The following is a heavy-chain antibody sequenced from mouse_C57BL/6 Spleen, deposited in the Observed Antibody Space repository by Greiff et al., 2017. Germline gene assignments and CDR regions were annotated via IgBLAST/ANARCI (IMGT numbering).Heavy chain of an antibody. D-gene: IGHD2-3*01. Sequence: EVMLVESVAELVRPGASVKLSCTASGFNIKNTYMHWVKQRPEQGLEWIGRIDPANGNTKYAPKFQGKATITADTSSNTAYLQLSSLTSEDTAIYYCARSGGLLREGAMDYWGQGTSVTVSS. CDR1: GFNIKNTY. CDR2: IDPANGNT. V-gene: IGHV14-3*01. J-gene: IGHJ4*01. CDR3: ARSGGLLREGAMDY.